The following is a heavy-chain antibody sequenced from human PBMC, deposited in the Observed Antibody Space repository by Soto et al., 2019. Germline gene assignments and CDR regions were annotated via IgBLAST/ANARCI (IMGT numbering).Heavy chain of an antibody. Sequence: QVQLVESGGGVVQPGRSLRLSCAASGLTFSSYAMHWVRQAPGKGLEWVAVISYDGSNKYYADSVKGRFTISRDNSKNTLYLQMNSLRAEDTAVYYCARVSDMVVTQKGPFDYSGQGTLVTVSS. CDR1: GLTFSSYA. V-gene: IGHV3-30-3*01. CDR3: ARVSDMVVTQKGPFDY. CDR2: ISYDGSNK. D-gene: IGHD2-21*02. J-gene: IGHJ4*02.